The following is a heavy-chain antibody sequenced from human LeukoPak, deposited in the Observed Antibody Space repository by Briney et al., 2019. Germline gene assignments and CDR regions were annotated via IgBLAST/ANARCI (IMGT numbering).Heavy chain of an antibody. Sequence: PGRSLRLSCAASGFTFDNYAMHWVRHAPGKGLEWVSGIAWNSGNTGFADSVKGRFTISRDNAENSLYLQMNSLTPEDTAFYFCAKDMNSYGSGSSYNPWGPFDSWGQGTLVTVSS. J-gene: IGHJ4*02. V-gene: IGHV3-9*01. D-gene: IGHD3-10*01. CDR1: GFTFDNYA. CDR3: AKDMNSYGSGSSYNPWGPFDS. CDR2: IAWNSGNT.